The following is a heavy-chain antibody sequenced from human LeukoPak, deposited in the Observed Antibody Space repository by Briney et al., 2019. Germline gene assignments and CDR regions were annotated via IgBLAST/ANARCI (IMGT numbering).Heavy chain of an antibody. D-gene: IGHD3-3*01. Sequence: PSETLSLTCTVSGGSISGYYWSWIRQPAGKGLEWIGRIYTSGSTNYNPSLKSRVTMSVDTSKNQFSLKLSSVTAADTAVYYCARGNFWSGYPYCFDYWGQGTLVTVSS. V-gene: IGHV4-4*07. CDR1: GGSISGYY. CDR3: ARGNFWSGYPYCFDY. CDR2: IYTSGST. J-gene: IGHJ4*02.